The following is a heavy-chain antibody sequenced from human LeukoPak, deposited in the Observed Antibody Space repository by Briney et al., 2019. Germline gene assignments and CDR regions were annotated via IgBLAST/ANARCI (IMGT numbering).Heavy chain of an antibody. CDR2: ISGSGGST. V-gene: IGHV3-23*01. D-gene: IGHD6-6*01. J-gene: IGHJ4*02. Sequence: GGSLRLSCAASGFTFSSYAMSWVRQAPGKGLEWVSAISGSGGSTYYADSVKGRFTISRDNSKNTLYLQMNSLRAEDTAVYYCARSPPKFIAALTYYFDYWGQGTLVTVSS. CDR1: GFTFSSYA. CDR3: ARSPPKFIAALTYYFDY.